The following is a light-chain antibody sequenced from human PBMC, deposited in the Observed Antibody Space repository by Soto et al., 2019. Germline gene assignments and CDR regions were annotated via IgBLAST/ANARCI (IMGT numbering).Light chain of an antibody. CDR2: GVS. Sequence: QSVLPQPASVSGSPGQSITISCTGTSSDVGGYNYVSWYQQHPGKAPKLMIYGVSNRPSGVSNRFSGSKSGNTASLTIAGLQAEDEADYYCMSYTSSSTWVFGGGTKVTVL. CDR1: SSDVGGYNY. J-gene: IGLJ3*02. V-gene: IGLV2-14*03. CDR3: MSYTSSSTWV.